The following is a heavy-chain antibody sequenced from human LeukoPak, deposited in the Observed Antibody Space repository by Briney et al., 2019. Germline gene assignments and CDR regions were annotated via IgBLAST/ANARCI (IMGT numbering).Heavy chain of an antibody. CDR3: AIGRRGSYFDY. CDR2: IWYDGSNK. J-gene: IGHJ4*02. Sequence: AGGSLRLSCAASGFTFSSYGMHWVRQAPGKGLEWVAVIWYDGSNKYYADSVKGRFTTSRDNAKSTLYLQMNSLRAEDTAVYYCAIGRRGSYFDYWGQGTLVTVSS. D-gene: IGHD6-25*01. CDR1: GFTFSSYG. V-gene: IGHV3-33*03.